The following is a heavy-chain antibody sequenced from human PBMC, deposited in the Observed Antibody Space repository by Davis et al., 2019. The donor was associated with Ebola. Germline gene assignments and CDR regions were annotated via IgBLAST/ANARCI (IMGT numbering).Heavy chain of an antibody. Sequence: AASVKVSCKASGYTFTGYTLHWVRQAPGQGLERVGRINPNSADTTYAQKFQGRVTMTRDTSISTAYMELSRLTSDDTAVYFCARGGLSMMVVPRDYYYGMDVWGQGTTVTVSS. D-gene: IGHD2-21*01. CDR3: ARGGLSMMVVPRDYYYGMDV. V-gene: IGHV1-2*06. CDR1: GYTFTGYT. CDR2: INPNSADT. J-gene: IGHJ6*02.